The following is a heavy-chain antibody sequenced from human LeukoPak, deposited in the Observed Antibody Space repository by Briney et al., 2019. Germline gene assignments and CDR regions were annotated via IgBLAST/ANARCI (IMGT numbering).Heavy chain of an antibody. J-gene: IGHJ5*02. D-gene: IGHD3-10*01. CDR2: INHSGST. CDR1: GGSFSGYY. V-gene: IGHV4-34*01. Sequence: SETLSLTCAVYGGSFSGYYWSWIRQPPGKGLEWTGEINHSGSTNYNPSLKSRVTISVDTSKNQFSLKLSSVTAADTAVYYCARRGGSGSYLRRNENWFDPWGQGTLVTVSS. CDR3: ARRGGSGSYLRRNENWFDP.